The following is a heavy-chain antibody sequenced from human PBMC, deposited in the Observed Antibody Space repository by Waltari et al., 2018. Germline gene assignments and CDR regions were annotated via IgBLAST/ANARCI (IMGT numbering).Heavy chain of an antibody. CDR3: ARGQQLVNWFDP. CDR2: IYTSGST. Sequence: QVQLQESGPGLVKPSQTLSLTCTVSGGSISSGSYYWSWIRQPAGKGLEWIGRIYTSGSTNYNPSLKSRVTISVDTSKNQFSLKLSSVTAADTAVYYCARGQQLVNWFDPWGQGTLVSVSS. D-gene: IGHD6-13*01. J-gene: IGHJ5*02. CDR1: GGSISSGSYY. V-gene: IGHV4-61*02.